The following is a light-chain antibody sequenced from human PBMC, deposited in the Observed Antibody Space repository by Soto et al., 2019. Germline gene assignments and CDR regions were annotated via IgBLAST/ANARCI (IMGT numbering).Light chain of an antibody. J-gene: IGKJ1*01. CDR1: QSISSW. CDR3: QQYNSYST. CDR2: KAS. Sequence: DNQMTQSPSTLSASVGDRVTITCRASQSISSWLAWYQQKPGKAPKLLIYKASSLESGVPSRFSGSGSGTEFTLTISSLQPDDFATYYCQQYNSYSTFGQGTKVDIK. V-gene: IGKV1-5*03.